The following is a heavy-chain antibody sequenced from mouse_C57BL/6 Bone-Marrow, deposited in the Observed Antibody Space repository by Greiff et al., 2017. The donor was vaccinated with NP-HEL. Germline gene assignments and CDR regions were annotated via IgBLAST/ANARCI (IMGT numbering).Heavy chain of an antibody. V-gene: IGHV1-80*01. D-gene: IGHD1-1*01. J-gene: IGHJ4*01. CDR2: IYPGDGDT. CDR1: GYAFSSYW. CDR3: ARRGNYYGSQYYYAMDY. Sequence: QVHVKQSGAELVKPGASVKISCKASGYAFSSYWMNWVKQRPGKGLEWIGQIYPGDGDTNYNGKFKGKATLTADKSSSTAYMQLSSLTSEDSAVYFCARRGNYYGSQYYYAMDYWGQGTSVTVSS.